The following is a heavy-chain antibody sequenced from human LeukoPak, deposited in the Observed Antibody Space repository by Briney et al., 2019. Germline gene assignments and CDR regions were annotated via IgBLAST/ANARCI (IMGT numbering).Heavy chain of an antibody. Sequence: GESLKISCKSSGYSFTSNWIGWVRQMPGKGLEWMGILYPGDSETKYSPSFQGQVTISVDKSISTAYLQWSSLKASDTAMYYCARLDFSGPFDYWGQGTLVTVSS. J-gene: IGHJ4*02. V-gene: IGHV5-51*01. CDR3: ARLDFSGPFDY. CDR1: GYSFTSNW. D-gene: IGHD4-11*01. CDR2: LYPGDSET.